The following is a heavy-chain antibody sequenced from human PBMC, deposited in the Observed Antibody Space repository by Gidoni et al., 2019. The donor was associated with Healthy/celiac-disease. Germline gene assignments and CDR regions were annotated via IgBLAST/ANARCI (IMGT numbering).Heavy chain of an antibody. Sequence: QVQLVESGGGVVQPGRSLRLSCAASGFTFSSYGMHWGRQAPGKGLEWVAVIWYDGSNKYYADSVKGRFTISRDNSKNTLYLQMNSLRAEDTAVYYCASDRYYYDSSGYLDYWGQGTLVTVSS. CDR1: GFTFSSYG. D-gene: IGHD3-22*01. CDR2: IWYDGSNK. V-gene: IGHV3-33*01. CDR3: ASDRYYYDSSGYLDY. J-gene: IGHJ4*02.